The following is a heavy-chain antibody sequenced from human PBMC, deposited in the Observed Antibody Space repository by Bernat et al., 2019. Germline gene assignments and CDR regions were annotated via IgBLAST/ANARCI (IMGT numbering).Heavy chain of an antibody. V-gene: IGHV4-61*01. CDR2: IYYSGRT. Sequence: QVQMQESGPGLVKPSETLSLTCTVSGGSVSSGSYYWSWIRQPPGKGLEWIGYIYYSGRTNYNPSLKSRVIISLDTSKNQFSLKVSSVTAADTAVYYCARPYSGNYLGGFDIWGQGTMVTVSS. J-gene: IGHJ3*02. D-gene: IGHD1-26*01. CDR3: ARPYSGNYLGGFDI. CDR1: GGSVSSGSYY.